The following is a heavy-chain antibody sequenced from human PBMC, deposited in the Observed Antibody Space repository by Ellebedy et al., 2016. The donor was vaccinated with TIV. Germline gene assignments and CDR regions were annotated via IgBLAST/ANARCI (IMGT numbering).Heavy chain of an antibody. CDR2: IYYSGST. V-gene: IGHV4-61*01. J-gene: IGHJ4*02. Sequence: GSLRLSCTVSGGSVSSGSYYWSWIRQPPGKGLEWIGYIYYSGSTNYNPSLKSRVTISVDTSKNQFSLKLSSVTAADTAVYYCARTVPAAIHYFDCWGQGTLVTVSS. D-gene: IGHD2-2*02. CDR3: ARTVPAAIHYFDC. CDR1: GGSVSSGSYY.